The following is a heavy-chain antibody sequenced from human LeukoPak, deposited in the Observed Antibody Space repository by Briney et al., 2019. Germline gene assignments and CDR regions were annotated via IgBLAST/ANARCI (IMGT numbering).Heavy chain of an antibody. CDR3: VRGVTMIVVVIPNPDAFDV. CDR2: INHSGST. J-gene: IGHJ3*01. V-gene: IGHV4-34*01. CDR1: GASFTGYY. D-gene: IGHD3-22*01. Sequence: PSETLSLTCAVYGASFTGYYWAWIRQPPGKGLEWIGEINHSGSTNYSPSLRSRVTISVDTSKNQLSLKLSSVTAADTAVYYCVRGVTMIVVVIPNPDAFDVWGQGTMITVSS.